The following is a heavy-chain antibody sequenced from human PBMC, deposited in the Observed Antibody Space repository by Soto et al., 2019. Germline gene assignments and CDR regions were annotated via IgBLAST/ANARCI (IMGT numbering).Heavy chain of an antibody. D-gene: IGHD3-3*01. Sequence: PSETLSLTCTVSGASIRSSTYYWGWIRQPPGKSLEWIGSLYYSGTTYYKPSLKGRVTLXXXTXXXXXSLXLSXVTXADSAVYYCARHKIGPPVDYWGQGTLVTVSS. CDR2: LYYSGTT. J-gene: IGHJ4*02. CDR1: GASIRSSTYY. V-gene: IGHV4-39*01. CDR3: ARHKIGPPVDY.